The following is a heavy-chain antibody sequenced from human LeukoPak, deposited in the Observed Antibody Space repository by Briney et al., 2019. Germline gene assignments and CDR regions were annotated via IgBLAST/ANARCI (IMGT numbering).Heavy chain of an antibody. Sequence: GGTLRLSCAASGFTFDGYAMNWVRQAPGKGLEWVSAISGSGDTTYYADSVKGRFTISRDNSKNTLYLQMNSLRAEDTAVYYCARGKEVITMLRGLKPGYYFDYWGQGTLVTVSS. J-gene: IGHJ4*02. CDR1: GFTFDGYA. V-gene: IGHV3-23*01. CDR2: ISGSGDTT. D-gene: IGHD3-10*01. CDR3: ARGKEVITMLRGLKPGYYFDY.